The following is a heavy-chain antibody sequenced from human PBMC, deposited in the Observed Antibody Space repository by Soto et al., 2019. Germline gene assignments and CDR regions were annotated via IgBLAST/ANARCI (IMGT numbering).Heavy chain of an antibody. J-gene: IGHJ5*02. CDR1: GGTFSSYA. V-gene: IGHV1-69*01. D-gene: IGHD6-19*01. Sequence: QVQLVQSGAEVKKPGSSVKVSCKASGGTFSSYAISWVRQAPGQGLEWMGGIIPIFGTANYAQKFQGRVTITADESTSTAYMELSSLRSEDTAXXXCARGRAVAGQESWFDPWGQGTLVTVSX. CDR3: ARGRAVAGQESWFDP. CDR2: IIPIFGTA.